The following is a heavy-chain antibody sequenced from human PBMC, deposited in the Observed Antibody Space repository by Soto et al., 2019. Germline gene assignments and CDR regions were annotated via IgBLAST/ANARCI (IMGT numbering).Heavy chain of an antibody. J-gene: IGHJ2*01. D-gene: IGHD2-21*01. CDR3: ASNVFLEL. Sequence: QVQLVESGGGVVQPGRSLRLSCAASGFTFSSYAMHWVRQAPGKGLEWVTVISYDGSNKYYADSVKGRFTISRDNSKNTLYLQMNSLRAEDTAVYYCASNVFLELWGRGTRVTVSS. CDR2: ISYDGSNK. V-gene: IGHV3-30-3*01. CDR1: GFTFSSYA.